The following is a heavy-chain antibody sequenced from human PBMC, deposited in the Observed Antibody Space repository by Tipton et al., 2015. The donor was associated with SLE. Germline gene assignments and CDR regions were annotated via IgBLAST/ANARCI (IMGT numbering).Heavy chain of an antibody. CDR1: GGSISSYY. Sequence: LRLSCTVSGGSISSYYWSWIRQPPGKGLEWIGYIYYSGSTNYNPSLKSRVTISVDTSKNQFSLKLSSVTAADTAVYYCARGGRILVATDWGQGTLVTVSS. D-gene: IGHD1-1*01. J-gene: IGHJ4*02. CDR2: IYYSGST. CDR3: ARGGRILVATD. V-gene: IGHV4-59*01.